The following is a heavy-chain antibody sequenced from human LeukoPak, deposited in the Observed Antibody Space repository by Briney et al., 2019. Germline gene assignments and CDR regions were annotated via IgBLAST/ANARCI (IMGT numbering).Heavy chain of an antibody. Sequence: SETLSLTCTVSGGSISSYYWSWIRQPPGKGLEWIGYIYYSGSTNYNPSLKSRVTISVDTSKNQFSLKLSSVTAADTAVYYCARSGYGPNDAFDIWGQGTMVTVSS. D-gene: IGHD3-22*01. CDR1: GGSISSYY. CDR2: IYYSGST. CDR3: ARSGYGPNDAFDI. J-gene: IGHJ3*02. V-gene: IGHV4-59*12.